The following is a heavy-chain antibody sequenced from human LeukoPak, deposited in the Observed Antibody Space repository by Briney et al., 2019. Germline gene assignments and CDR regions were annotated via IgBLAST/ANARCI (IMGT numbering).Heavy chain of an antibody. CDR1: GFTFSSYE. CDR2: ISSSGSTI. Sequence: GGSLRLSCAASGFTFSSYEMNWVRQAPGKGLEWVSYISSSGSTIYYADSVKGRFTISRDNAKNSLYLQMNSLRAEDTAVYYCAREYSSSQMDVWGQGTMVTVSS. J-gene: IGHJ6*02. CDR3: AREYSSSQMDV. D-gene: IGHD6-13*01. V-gene: IGHV3-48*03.